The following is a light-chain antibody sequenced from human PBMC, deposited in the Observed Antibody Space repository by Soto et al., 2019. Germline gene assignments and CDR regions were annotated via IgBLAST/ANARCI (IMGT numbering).Light chain of an antibody. CDR3: MQGSFWPWT. CDR2: KVS. V-gene: IGKV2-30*01. CDR1: QSLVYSDGKAY. Sequence: DVVLTQSPLSLPVNIGQHASIYCRFSQSLVYSDGKAYVIWFHQRPGKYTRSRSLKVSNRESEVPDRVSGSGPCSDGTLEISRVEAEDVGVYYCMQGSFWPWTFGQGTKVDIK. J-gene: IGKJ1*01.